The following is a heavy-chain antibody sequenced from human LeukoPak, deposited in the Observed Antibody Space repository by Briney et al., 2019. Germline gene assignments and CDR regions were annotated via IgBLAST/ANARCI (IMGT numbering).Heavy chain of an antibody. J-gene: IGHJ5*02. CDR1: GGSISSYY. Sequence: SETLSLTCTVSGGSISSYYWSWIRQPAGKGLEWIGRIYTSGSTNYNPSLKSRVTMSVDTSKNQFSLKLSSVTAADTAVYYCASGGYCGSTSCYPKWFDPWAREPWSPSPQ. V-gene: IGHV4-4*07. D-gene: IGHD2-2*01. CDR3: ASGGYCGSTSCYPKWFDP. CDR2: IYTSGST.